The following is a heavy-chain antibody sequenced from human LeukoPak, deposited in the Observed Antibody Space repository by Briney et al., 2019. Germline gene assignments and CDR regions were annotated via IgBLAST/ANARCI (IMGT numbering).Heavy chain of an antibody. CDR3: ANLGKAAAHGASDY. V-gene: IGHV3-9*01. Sequence: GGSLRLSCAASGFTFDDYPMHWVRQGPGKGLELVSGISWNSGTIAYADSVKGRFTISRDNAKNSLYLQMNSLRTEDTGFYFCANLGKAAAHGASDYWGQGTLVTVSS. J-gene: IGHJ4*02. CDR2: ISWNSGTI. CDR1: GFTFDDYP. D-gene: IGHD6-25*01.